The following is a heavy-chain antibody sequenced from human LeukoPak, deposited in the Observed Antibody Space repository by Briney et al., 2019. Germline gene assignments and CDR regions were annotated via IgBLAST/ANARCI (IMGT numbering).Heavy chain of an antibody. CDR3: ATDYRSGSYFWFDP. D-gene: IGHD3-10*01. J-gene: IGHJ5*02. Sequence: ASVKVSCKVPGYTLTELSMHGVRQAPGKGLEWMEGFEPEEGETIYEQKFQGRVSMTEDTSTDTAYMELRSLRSEDTAVYYCATDYRSGSYFWFDPWGQGTLVTVSS. V-gene: IGHV1-24*01. CDR2: FEPEEGET. CDR1: GYTLTELS.